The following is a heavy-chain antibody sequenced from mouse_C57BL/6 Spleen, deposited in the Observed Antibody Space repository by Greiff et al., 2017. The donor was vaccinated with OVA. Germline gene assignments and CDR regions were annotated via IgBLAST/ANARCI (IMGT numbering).Heavy chain of an antibody. D-gene: IGHD2-12*01. V-gene: IGHV1-69*01. CDR1: GYTFTSYW. CDR2: IDPSDSYT. CDR3: ARGGTTFAY. J-gene: IGHJ3*01. Sequence: QVQLQQPGAELVMPGASVKLSCKASGYTFTSYWMHWVKQRPGQGLEWIGEIDPSDSYTNYNQKFKGKSTLTVDTSSSTAYMQLSSLTSEDSAVYYCARGGTTFAYWGQGTLVTVSA.